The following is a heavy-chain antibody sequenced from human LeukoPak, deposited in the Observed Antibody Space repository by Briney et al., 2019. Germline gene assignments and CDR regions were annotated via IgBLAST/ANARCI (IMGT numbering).Heavy chain of an antibody. CDR3: ARDYRGEYWFDP. V-gene: IGHV1-18*01. CDR1: GYTFTSYG. J-gene: IGHJ5*02. CDR2: ISAYNGNT. D-gene: IGHD3-16*01. Sequence: ASVKVSCKASGYTFTSYGISWVRQAPGQGLEWMGWISAYNGNTNYAQKPQGRVTMTTDTSTSTAYMELRSLRSDDTAVYYCARDYRGEYWFDPWGQGTLVTVSS.